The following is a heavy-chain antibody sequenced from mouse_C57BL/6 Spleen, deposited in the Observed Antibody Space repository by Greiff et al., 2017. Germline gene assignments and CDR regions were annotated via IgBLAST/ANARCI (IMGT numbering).Heavy chain of an antibody. V-gene: IGHV1-43*01. CDR2: INPSTGGT. J-gene: IGHJ3*01. CDR1: GYSFTGYY. Sequence: VQLQQSGPELVKPGASVKISCKASGYSFTGYYMHWVKQSSEKSLEWIGEINPSTGGTSYNQKFKGKATLTVDKSSSTAYMQLKSLTSEDSAVYYCARYDDGYYAWFAYWGQGTLVTVSA. CDR3: ARYDDGYYAWFAY. D-gene: IGHD2-3*01.